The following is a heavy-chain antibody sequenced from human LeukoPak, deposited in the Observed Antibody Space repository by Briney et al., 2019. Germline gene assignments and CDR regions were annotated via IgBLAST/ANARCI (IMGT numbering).Heavy chain of an antibody. Sequence: GGSRRLSWAASGFTLISYSMAWVRQAPGEVLDWVSAIGGSGITTYYADSGKGRFTNPRDSSTNTLYLQMSCLRADDTAVYYCAKKPGTAPGSDCFDPCGRGTLVTVSS. J-gene: IGHJ5*02. CDR2: IGGSGITT. CDR3: AKKPGTAPGSDCFDP. D-gene: IGHD7-27*01. CDR1: GFTLISYS. V-gene: IGHV3-23*01.